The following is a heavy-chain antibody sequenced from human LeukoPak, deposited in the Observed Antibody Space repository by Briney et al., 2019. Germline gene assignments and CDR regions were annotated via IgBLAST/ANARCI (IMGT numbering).Heavy chain of an antibody. J-gene: IGHJ3*02. V-gene: IGHV5-51*01. D-gene: IGHD6-13*01. CDR2: IYPGDSDT. CDR1: GSLFTSYW. Sequence: GAALEISWKGAGSLFTSYWIGGGRQLPGKGLEWMGMIYPGDSDTRYSTSFQGQVTISADKSISTAYLQWSSLKASDTAMYYCARRVAAAGFDAFDIWGQGTMVTVSS. CDR3: ARRVAAAGFDAFDI.